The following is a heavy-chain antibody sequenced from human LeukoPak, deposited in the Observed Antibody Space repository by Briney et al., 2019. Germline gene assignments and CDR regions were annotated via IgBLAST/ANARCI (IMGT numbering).Heavy chain of an antibody. D-gene: IGHD2-2*01. J-gene: IGHJ4*02. Sequence: GASVKVSCKAPGGTFSSYAISWVRQAPGQGLEWMGGIIPIFGTANYAQKFQGRVTITADESTSTAYMELSSLRSEDTAVYYCASGYCSSTSCYLGYFDYWGQGTLVTVSS. CDR1: GGTFSSYA. CDR3: ASGYCSSTSCYLGYFDY. V-gene: IGHV1-69*13. CDR2: IIPIFGTA.